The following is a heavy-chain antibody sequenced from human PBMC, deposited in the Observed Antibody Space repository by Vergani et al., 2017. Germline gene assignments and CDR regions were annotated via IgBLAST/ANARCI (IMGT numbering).Heavy chain of an antibody. D-gene: IGHD3-10*01. Sequence: QVQLVQSGAEVKKPGSSVKVSCKASGGTFSSYAISWVRQAPGQGLEWKGGIIPIFGTANYAQKFQGRVTITADEATSTAYMELSSLRSEDTAVYYCARVSYYYGSGSYYNWFDPWGQGTLVTVSS. J-gene: IGHJ5*02. CDR1: GGTFSSYA. CDR2: IIPIFGTA. CDR3: ARVSYYYGSGSYYNWFDP. V-gene: IGHV1-69*01.